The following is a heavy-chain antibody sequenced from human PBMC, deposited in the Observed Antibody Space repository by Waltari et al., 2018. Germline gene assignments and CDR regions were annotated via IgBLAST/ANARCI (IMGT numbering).Heavy chain of an antibody. CDR1: GFTFSSYS. D-gene: IGHD4-17*01. CDR3: ARDRPTVTTLVFDY. J-gene: IGHJ4*02. CDR2: IRCSSSYI. V-gene: IGHV3-21*01. Sequence: EVQLVESGGGLVKPGGSLRLSCAASGFTFSSYSMNWVRQAPGKGLGWVSSIRCSSSYIYYADSVKGRFTISRDNAKNSLYLQMNSLRAEDTAVYYCARDRPTVTTLVFDYWGQGTLVTVSS.